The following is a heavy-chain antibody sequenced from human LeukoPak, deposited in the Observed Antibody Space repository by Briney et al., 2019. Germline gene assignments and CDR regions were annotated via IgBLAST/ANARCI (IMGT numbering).Heavy chain of an antibody. V-gene: IGHV4-34*01. D-gene: IGHD6-19*01. CDR1: GGSFSGYY. J-gene: IGHJ4*02. CDR3: ARRSSGWYLGTFDY. CDR2: INHSGST. Sequence: SETLSLTCAVYGGSFSGYYWSWIRQPPGKGLEWIGEINHSGSTNYNPSLKSRVTISVDTSKNQFSLKLNSVTAADTAVYYCARRSSGWYLGTFDYWGQGTLVTVSS.